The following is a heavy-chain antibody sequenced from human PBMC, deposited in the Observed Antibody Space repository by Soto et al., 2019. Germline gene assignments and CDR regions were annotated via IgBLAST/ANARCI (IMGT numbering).Heavy chain of an antibody. CDR1: GFIFSSSE. CDR3: ARERCYYESSGSLHCGDYYGMDV. J-gene: IGHJ6*02. CDR2: ITGSGAAT. V-gene: IGHV3-48*03. D-gene: IGHD3-22*01. Sequence: GGSLRLSCAASGFIFSSSEMNWVRQAPGKGLEWVSIITGSGAATYYADSVKGRFTISRDNAKNSLFLQMTGLRAEDTAVYYCARERCYYESSGSLHCGDYYGMDVWGQGTTVTVSS.